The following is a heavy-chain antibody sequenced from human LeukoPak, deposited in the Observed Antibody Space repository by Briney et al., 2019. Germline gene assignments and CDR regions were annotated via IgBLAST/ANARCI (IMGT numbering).Heavy chain of an antibody. CDR3: ARGDYDILTCYASAYFDY. Sequence: ASVKVSCKASGYTFTGYYMHWVRQAPGQGLELMGWINPNSGGTNYAQKFQGRVTMTRDPSISTAYMELSRLRSDDTAVYYCARGDYDILTCYASAYFDYWGQGTLVTVSS. CDR1: GYTFTGYY. J-gene: IGHJ4*02. CDR2: INPNSGGT. D-gene: IGHD3-9*01. V-gene: IGHV1-2*02.